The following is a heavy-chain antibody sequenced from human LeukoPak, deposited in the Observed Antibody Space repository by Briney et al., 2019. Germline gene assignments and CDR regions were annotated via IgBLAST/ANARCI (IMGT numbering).Heavy chain of an antibody. V-gene: IGHV3-48*01. CDR3: ARDPTGNGYCSSTSCKTRGYFDY. CDR1: GFTFSSYS. Sequence: GGAPRLSFAAPGFTFSSYSMDLGPPGPGEGGGGGFYIYYCCTIYYADSVKGRFTISRDNAKNSLYLQMNSLRAEDTAVYYCARDPTGNGYCSSTSCKTRGYFDYWGQGTLVTVSS. J-gene: IGHJ4*02. CDR2: IYYCCTI. D-gene: IGHD2-2*03.